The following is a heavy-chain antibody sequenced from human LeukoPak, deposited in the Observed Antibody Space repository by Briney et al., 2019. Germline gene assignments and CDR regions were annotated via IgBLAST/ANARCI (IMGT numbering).Heavy chain of an antibody. Sequence: HPGGSLRLSCAASGFTFSSYAMSWVRQAPGEGLEWVSAISGSGGSTYYADSVKGRFTISRDNSKNTLYLQMNSLRAEDTAVYYCAKTTYYYDSSGYHFGGFDYWGQGTLVTVSS. CDR1: GFTFSSYA. V-gene: IGHV3-23*01. D-gene: IGHD3-22*01. CDR3: AKTTYYYDSSGYHFGGFDY. CDR2: ISGSGGST. J-gene: IGHJ4*02.